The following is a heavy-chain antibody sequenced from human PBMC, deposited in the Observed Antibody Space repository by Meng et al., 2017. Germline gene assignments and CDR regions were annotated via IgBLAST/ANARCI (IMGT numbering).Heavy chain of an antibody. CDR3: ARGWLKSAFDY. Sequence: LRLSCAISGDSVSRDIGWNWSRQSPSRGLEWLGRTYYRSKWYNDYAVSVKCRITIKSDTFKNKFSLKLNSVTPEDTAVYYCARGWLKSAFDYWGQGTLVTVSS. J-gene: IGHJ4*02. CDR1: GDSVSRDIG. CDR2: TYYRSKWYN. V-gene: IGHV6-1*01. D-gene: IGHD5-24*01.